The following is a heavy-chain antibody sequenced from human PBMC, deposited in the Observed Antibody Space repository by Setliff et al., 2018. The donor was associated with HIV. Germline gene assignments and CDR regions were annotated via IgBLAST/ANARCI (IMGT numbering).Heavy chain of an antibody. Sequence: PGGSLRLSCAASGLTSSNYWMAWVRQAPGKGLELVANINQDGGQKYYVDSVKGRFTVSRDNAQNSLYLQINSLRAEDTALDYCSASGWPFDYWGQGTLVTVSS. CDR1: GLTSSNYW. CDR3: SASGWPFDY. CDR2: INQDGGQK. V-gene: IGHV3-7*01. J-gene: IGHJ4*02. D-gene: IGHD6-19*01.